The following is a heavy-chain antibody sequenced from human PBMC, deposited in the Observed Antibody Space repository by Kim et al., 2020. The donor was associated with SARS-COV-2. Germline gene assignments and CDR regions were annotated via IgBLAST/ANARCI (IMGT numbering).Heavy chain of an antibody. D-gene: IGHD3-22*01. CDR3: ARDFPWGYYDSSGYYYEEGG. Sequence: ASVKVSCKASGYTFTGYYMHWVRQAPGQGLEWMGWINPNSGGTNYAQKFQGRVTMTRDTSISTAYMELSRLRSDDTAVYYCARDFPWGYYDSSGYYYEEGGWGQGTLVTVSS. J-gene: IGHJ4*02. CDR2: INPNSGGT. V-gene: IGHV1-2*02. CDR1: GYTFTGYY.